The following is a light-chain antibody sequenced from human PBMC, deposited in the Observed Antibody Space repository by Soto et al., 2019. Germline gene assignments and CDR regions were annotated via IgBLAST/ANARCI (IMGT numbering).Light chain of an antibody. CDR3: QQSYSTPPIT. J-gene: IGKJ5*01. V-gene: IGKV1-39*01. CDR2: AAS. Sequence: DIQMTQSPSSLSASVGDEVTITCRASQTIMTYLNWYQLKPGKPPRLLIYAASSLQSGVPSRFSGSGSGTDFTLTINNLQPEDFATYYCQQSYSTPPITFGQGTRLEIK. CDR1: QTIMTY.